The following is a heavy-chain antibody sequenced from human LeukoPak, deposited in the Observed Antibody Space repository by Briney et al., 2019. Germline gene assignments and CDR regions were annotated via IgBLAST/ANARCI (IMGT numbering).Heavy chain of an antibody. V-gene: IGHV1-2*02. J-gene: IGHJ5*02. CDR1: GYTFTDYY. CDR3: ARDRGIGGRFDP. D-gene: IGHD1-26*01. CDR2: INPNRGGT. Sequence: ASVKVSCKASGYTFTDYYMHWVRQAPGQGLEWMGWINPNRGGTNYAQNFQGRVTMTRDTSISTAYMELRSLRSDDTAVYYCARDRGIGGRFDPWGQGTLVTVSS.